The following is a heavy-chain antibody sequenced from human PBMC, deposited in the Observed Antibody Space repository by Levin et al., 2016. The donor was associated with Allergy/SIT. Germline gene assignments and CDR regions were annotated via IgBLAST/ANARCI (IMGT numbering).Heavy chain of an antibody. CDR3: PRSGERYCSGGSCYWFDP. J-gene: IGHJ5*02. Sequence: GVLKISCAASGFTFSSYAMSWVRQAPGKGLEWVSAISGSGGSTYYADSVKGRFTISRDNSKNTLYLQMNSLRAEDTAVYYCPRSGERYCSGGSCYWFDPWGQGTLVTVSS. CDR2: ISGSGGST. CDR1: GFTFSSYA. D-gene: IGHD2-15*01. V-gene: IGHV3-23*01.